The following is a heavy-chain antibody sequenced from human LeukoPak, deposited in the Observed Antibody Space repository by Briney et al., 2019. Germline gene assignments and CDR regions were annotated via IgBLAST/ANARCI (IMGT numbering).Heavy chain of an antibody. V-gene: IGHV3-9*01. D-gene: IGHD3-22*01. CDR1: GFTFDGYA. CDR2: ISWNSGSI. CDR3: AKDYYYDSRGYSLDY. J-gene: IGHJ4*02. Sequence: PGGSLRLSCAASGFTFDGYAMHWVRQAPGKGLEWVSGISWNSGSIGYADSVKGRFTISSDNAKKSLYLQMNSLRAEDTAMYYCAKDYYYDSRGYSLDYWRQGALVTVAS.